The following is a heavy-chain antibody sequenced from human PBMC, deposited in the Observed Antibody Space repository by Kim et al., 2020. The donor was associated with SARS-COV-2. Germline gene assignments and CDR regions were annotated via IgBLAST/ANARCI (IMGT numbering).Heavy chain of an antibody. J-gene: IGHJ3*02. Sequence: GGSLRLSCAASGFTFSRYGMHWVRQAPGKGLEWVAVISYDGSNKYYADSVKGRFTISRDNSKNTLYLQMNSLRAEDTAVYYCAAGPPVTETYYDSSGYYFLAFDIWGQGTMVTVSS. CDR3: AAGPPVTETYYDSSGYYFLAFDI. CDR1: GFTFSRYG. D-gene: IGHD3-22*01. V-gene: IGHV3-30*03. CDR2: ISYDGSNK.